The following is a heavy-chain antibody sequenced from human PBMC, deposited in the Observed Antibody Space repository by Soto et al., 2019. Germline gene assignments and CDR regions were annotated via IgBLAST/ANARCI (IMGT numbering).Heavy chain of an antibody. CDR2: IGPDGSRT. CDR3: VPLRWMAL. D-gene: IGHD4-17*01. V-gene: IGHV3-64D*08. CDR1: GFTFSTYS. Sequence: GGSLRLSCSASGFTFSTYSMHWVRQAPGKGLEYVSAIGPDGSRTFYADSVEGRFTISRDNSKSTLYLQMNNLRTEDTAAYYCVPLRWMALWGPGTLVTVSS. J-gene: IGHJ4*02.